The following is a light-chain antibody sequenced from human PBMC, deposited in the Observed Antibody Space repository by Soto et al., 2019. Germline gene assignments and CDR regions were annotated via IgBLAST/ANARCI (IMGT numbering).Light chain of an antibody. V-gene: IGKV1-39*01. Sequence: DIQMTQSPSSLSASVGDRVTITCRASQSIISYLNWYQQKPGKAPKLLIYAASSLQSGVPPRFSGSGSGTDFTLTISSLQPEDFATYYCQQSYSTLITFGQGTRLEIK. CDR3: QQSYSTLIT. CDR2: AAS. CDR1: QSIISY. J-gene: IGKJ5*01.